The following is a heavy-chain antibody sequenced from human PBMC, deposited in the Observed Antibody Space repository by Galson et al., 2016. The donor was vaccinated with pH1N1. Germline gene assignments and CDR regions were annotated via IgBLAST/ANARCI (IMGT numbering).Heavy chain of an antibody. CDR2: ISTEGSSV. J-gene: IGHJ4*02. CDR1: GFTFSSFW. CDR3: ARVRLILPGDPTGYFDL. D-gene: IGHD7-27*01. V-gene: IGHV3-74*01. Sequence: SLRLSCAASGFTFSSFWMHWVRHVPGKGLVWVSRISTEGSSVSYADSVKGRFTISRDNARSTLYLEMNRLTAEDTALYYCARVRLILPGDPTGYFDLWGQGALVTVSS.